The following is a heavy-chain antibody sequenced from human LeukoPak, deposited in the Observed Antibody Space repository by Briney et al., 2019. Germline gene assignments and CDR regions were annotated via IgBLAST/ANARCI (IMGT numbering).Heavy chain of an antibody. V-gene: IGHV1-18*01. D-gene: IGHD2-2*01. J-gene: IGHJ4*02. Sequence: ASVKVSCKASGYTFTSYGISWVRQAPGQGLEWMGWISAYNGNTNYAQKLQGRVTMTTDTSTSTAYMELRSLRSDDTAVYYCARVCRGGHCSSTSSFDYWGQGTLVTVSS. CDR1: GYTFTSYG. CDR3: ARVCRGGHCSSTSSFDY. CDR2: ISAYNGNT.